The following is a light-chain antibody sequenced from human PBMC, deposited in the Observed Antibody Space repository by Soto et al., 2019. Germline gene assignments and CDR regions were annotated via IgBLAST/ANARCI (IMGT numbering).Light chain of an antibody. J-gene: IGLJ2*01. V-gene: IGLV1-36*01. Sequence: QSVLTQPPSVSEAPRQRVTISCSGSSSNIGNNVVNWYQQLPGKGPKLLIFYDDLMPSGVSDRFSGSKSGTSASLAFSGLQSEDEATYYCAAWDDSLNGPVFGGGTKLTVL. CDR3: AAWDDSLNGPV. CDR2: YDD. CDR1: SSNIGNNV.